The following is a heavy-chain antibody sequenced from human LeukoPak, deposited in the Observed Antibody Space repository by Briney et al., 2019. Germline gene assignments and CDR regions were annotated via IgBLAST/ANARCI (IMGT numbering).Heavy chain of an antibody. D-gene: IGHD3-22*01. J-gene: IGHJ4*02. CDR3: ERFGIGSSGYTDY. CDR2: IWYDGSNK. V-gene: IGHV3-33*01. Sequence: PGGSLRLSCAEPGFTFSSYGMHWVRQAPGKGLEWVAVIWYDGSNKYYADSVKGRFTISRDNSKNMLYLQMNSLRAEDTAVYYCERFGIGSSGYTDYWGQGTLVTVSS. CDR1: GFTFSSYG.